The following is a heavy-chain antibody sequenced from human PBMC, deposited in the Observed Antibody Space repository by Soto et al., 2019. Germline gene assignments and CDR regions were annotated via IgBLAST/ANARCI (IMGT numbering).Heavy chain of an antibody. V-gene: IGHV6-1*01. CDR1: GDSVSSNSAA. J-gene: IGHJ6*03. CDR2: TYYRSKWYN. D-gene: IGHD4-17*01. CDR3: AREVGYGDYYYYYYMDV. Sequence: SPTLSLPCAISGDSVSSNSAAWNWIRQSPSRGLEWLGRTYYRSKWYNDYAVSVKSRITINPDTSKNQFSLQLNSVTPEDTAVYYCAREVGYGDYYYYYYMDVWGKGTTVTVSS.